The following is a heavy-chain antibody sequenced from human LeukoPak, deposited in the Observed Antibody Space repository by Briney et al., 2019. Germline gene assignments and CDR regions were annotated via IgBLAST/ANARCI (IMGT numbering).Heavy chain of an antibody. J-gene: IGHJ4*02. CDR3: ARHAPHWLVLRASFDY. V-gene: IGHV3-48*03. CDR2: ISSSGTTK. D-gene: IGHD6-19*01. CDR1: GFTFSSYE. Sequence: PGGSLRLSCAASGFTFSSYEMNWVRQAPGKGLEWVSHISSSGTTKYSADSVKGRFTISRDNAKNSLLLQMNSLRAEDTAIYYCARHAPHWLVLRASFDYWGQGTLVTVSS.